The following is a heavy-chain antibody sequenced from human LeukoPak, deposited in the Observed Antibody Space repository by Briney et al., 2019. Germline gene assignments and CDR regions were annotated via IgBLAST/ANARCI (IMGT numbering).Heavy chain of an antibody. V-gene: IGHV3-20*04. D-gene: IGHD4-11*01. CDR2: INWNGGST. CDR1: GLTFDDHG. J-gene: IGHJ6*03. Sequence: PGGSLRLSCAASGLTFDDHGMSWVRQAPGKGLQWVSAINWNGGSTSYADSVKGRFTISRDNAKNSLYLQMNSLRAEDTALYYCAREKVTTDNYYYMDVWGKGTTVTVSS. CDR3: AREKVTTDNYYYMDV.